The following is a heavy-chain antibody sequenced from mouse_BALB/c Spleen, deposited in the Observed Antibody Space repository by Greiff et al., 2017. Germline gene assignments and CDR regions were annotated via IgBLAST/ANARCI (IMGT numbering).Heavy chain of an antibody. V-gene: IGHV3-8*02. CDR2: ISYSGST. CDR3: ARAHYGSSYWYFDV. CDR1: GDSITSGY. J-gene: IGHJ1*01. D-gene: IGHD1-1*01. Sequence: DVKLQESGPSLVKPSQTLSLTCSVTGDSITSGYWNWIRKFPGNKLEYMGYISYSGSTYYNPSLKSRISITRDTSKNQYYLQLNSVTTEDTATYYCARAHYGSSYWYFDVWGAGTTVTVSS.